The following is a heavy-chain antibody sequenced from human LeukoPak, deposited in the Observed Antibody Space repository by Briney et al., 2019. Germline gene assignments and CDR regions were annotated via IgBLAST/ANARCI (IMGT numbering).Heavy chain of an antibody. J-gene: IGHJ6*02. CDR1: GYTFTSYG. CDR2: IGAYNGNT. Sequence: ASVKVSCKASGYTFTSYGISWVRQAPGQGLEWMGWIGAYNGNTNYAQKLQGRVTMTTDTSTSTAYMELRSLRSDDTAVYYCARDHGGSYLEYYYYYYGMDVWGQGTTVTVSS. V-gene: IGHV1-18*01. D-gene: IGHD1-26*01. CDR3: ARDHGGSYLEYYYYYYGMDV.